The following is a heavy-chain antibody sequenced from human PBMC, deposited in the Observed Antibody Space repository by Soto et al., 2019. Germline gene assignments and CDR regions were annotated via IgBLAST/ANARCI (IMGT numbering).Heavy chain of an antibody. CDR2: ISAYNGDT. D-gene: IGHD3-22*01. Sequence: QVQLVQSGAEVKKPGASVKVSCKASGYTFTSYGVTWVRLAPGQGLEWMGWISAYNGDTNYAQKLQGRVTMTTDTXMSRAXXELRSLRSDDTAVYYCARGSIPKYYDSSGYFPFDYWGQGTLVTVSS. J-gene: IGHJ4*02. V-gene: IGHV1-18*01. CDR1: GYTFTSYG. CDR3: ARGSIPKYYDSSGYFPFDY.